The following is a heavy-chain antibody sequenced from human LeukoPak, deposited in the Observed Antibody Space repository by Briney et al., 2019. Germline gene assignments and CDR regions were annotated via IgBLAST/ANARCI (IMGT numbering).Heavy chain of an antibody. V-gene: IGHV4-4*09. CDR3: ARHMDGAFDI. J-gene: IGHJ3*02. CDR2: IHTNGNT. Sequence: SETLSLTCAVYGGSFSGYYWSWIRQPPGMGLEWIAYIHTNGNTNYNPSLKSRVTISVDTSKNQFSLKLSSVTAADTAVYYCARHMDGAFDIWGQGTMVTVSS. D-gene: IGHD2-2*03. CDR1: GGSFSGYY.